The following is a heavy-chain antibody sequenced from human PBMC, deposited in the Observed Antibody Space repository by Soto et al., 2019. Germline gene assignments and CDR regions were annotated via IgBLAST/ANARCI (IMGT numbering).Heavy chain of an antibody. CDR2: MNPNNGHT. D-gene: IGHD4-17*01. CDR3: ARGLETVTPYFDS. V-gene: IGHV1-8*01. J-gene: IGHJ4*02. CDR1: GYTFTSYD. Sequence: QVQLVQSGAEVKKPGASVKVSCKASGYTFTSYDINWVRQATGQGLEWMGWMNPNNGHTDYAQKFQGRVTMTTNTSISTAYMELSRLRSEDTAVYYCARGLETVTPYFDSWGQGTLLTVSS.